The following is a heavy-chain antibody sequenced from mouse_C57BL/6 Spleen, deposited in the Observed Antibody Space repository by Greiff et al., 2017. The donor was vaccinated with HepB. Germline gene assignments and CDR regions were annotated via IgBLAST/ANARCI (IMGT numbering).Heavy chain of an antibody. V-gene: IGHV1-15*01. D-gene: IGHD2-4*01. CDR3: TRYDYDLYFDY. J-gene: IGHJ2*01. Sequence: VKLQQSGAELVRPGASVTLSCTASGYTFTDYEMHWVKQTPVHGLEWIGAIDPETGGTAYNQKFKGKAILTADKSSSTAYMELRSLTSEDSAVYYCTRYDYDLYFDYWGQGTTLTVSS. CDR1: GYTFTDYE. CDR2: IDPETGGT.